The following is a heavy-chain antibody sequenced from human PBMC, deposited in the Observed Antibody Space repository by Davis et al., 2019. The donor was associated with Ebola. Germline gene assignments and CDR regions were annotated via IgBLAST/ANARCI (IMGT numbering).Heavy chain of an antibody. CDR1: GFTFSGSA. Sequence: GGSLRLSCAASGFTFSGSAMHWVRQASGKGLEWVGRIRSNANSYATAYAASVKGRFTISRDDSKNTAYLQMNSLKTEDTAVYYCARDPTQYSGYDGVYYYYGMDVWGQGTTVTVSS. CDR3: ARDPTQYSGYDGVYYYYGMDV. D-gene: IGHD5-12*01. J-gene: IGHJ6*02. V-gene: IGHV3-73*01. CDR2: IRSNANSYAT.